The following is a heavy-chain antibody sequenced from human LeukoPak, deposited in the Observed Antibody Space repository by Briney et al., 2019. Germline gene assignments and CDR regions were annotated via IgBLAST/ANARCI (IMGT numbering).Heavy chain of an antibody. J-gene: IGHJ4*02. CDR3: ASTQVAGILPDY. D-gene: IGHD6-19*01. CDR2: IYHSGST. CDR1: GGSISSGGYY. V-gene: IGHV4-30-2*01. Sequence: PSQTLSLTCTVSGGSISSGGYYWSWIRQPPGKGLEWIGYIYHSGSTYYNPSLKSRVTISVDRSKNQFSLKLSSVTAADTAVYYCASTQVAGILPDYWGQGTLVTVSS.